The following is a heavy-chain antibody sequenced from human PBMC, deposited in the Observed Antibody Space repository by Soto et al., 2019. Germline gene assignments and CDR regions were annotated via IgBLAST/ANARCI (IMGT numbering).Heavy chain of an antibody. V-gene: IGHV4-39*01. Sequence: PSETLSLTCAFYGLSISSSSYYLGWIRQPPGKGLEWIGSIYYSGSTYYNPSLKSRVTISVDTSKNQFSLKLSSVTAADTAVYYCARVTMVRGIDVLDYWGQGTLLTVSS. CDR3: ARVTMVRGIDVLDY. D-gene: IGHD3-10*01. CDR2: IYYSGST. CDR1: GLSISSSSYY. J-gene: IGHJ4*02.